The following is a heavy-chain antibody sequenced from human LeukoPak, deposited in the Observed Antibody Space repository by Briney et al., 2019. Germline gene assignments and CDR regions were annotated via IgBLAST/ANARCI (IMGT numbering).Heavy chain of an antibody. J-gene: IGHJ3*01. CDR3: ARAPYLSGAS. V-gene: IGHV4-34*01. CDR2: INDSGST. CDR1: GGSFSGYY. Sequence: SETLSLTCAVYGGSFSGYYWSWIRQPPGKGLEWIGEINDSGSTNYNPSLKSRVAILLGTSKTQFSLKLNSVTAADTAVYYCARAPYLSGASWGQGTMVTVSS. D-gene: IGHD2-15*01.